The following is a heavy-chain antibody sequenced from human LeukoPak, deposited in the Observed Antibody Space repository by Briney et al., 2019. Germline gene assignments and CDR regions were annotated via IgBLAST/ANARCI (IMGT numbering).Heavy chain of an antibody. CDR3: ARQPLTATLDY. CDR1: GFIFSDYD. J-gene: IGHJ4*02. D-gene: IGHD1-1*01. V-gene: IGHV3-11*01. CDR2: ISISGSAI. Sequence: GGSLRLSCAASGFIFSDYDMTWIRQAPGKGLEWVSYISISGSAIYYADSVKGRFTISRDNAKNSLYLQMSSLRAEDTAVYYCARQPLTATLDYWGQGTLVTVSS.